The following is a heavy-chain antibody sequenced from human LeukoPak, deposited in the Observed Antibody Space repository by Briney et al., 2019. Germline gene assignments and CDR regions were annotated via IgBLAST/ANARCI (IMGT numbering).Heavy chain of an antibody. D-gene: IGHD6-19*01. V-gene: IGHV3-74*01. J-gene: IGHJ4*02. CDR3: ARAIAEAGTDS. CDR1: GFTFSAYW. Sequence: GGSLRLSCARTGFTFSAYWMHWVRQAPGKGPVWLARINSDGYSISYADSVKGRFTISRDNAKKTLYLQMNTLRAEDTAMYYCARAIAEAGTDSWGQGTLVTVSS. CDR2: INSDGYSI.